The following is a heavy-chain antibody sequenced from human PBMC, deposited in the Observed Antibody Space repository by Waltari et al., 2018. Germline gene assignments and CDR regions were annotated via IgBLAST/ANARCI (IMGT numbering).Heavy chain of an antibody. D-gene: IGHD6-19*01. CDR3: VRRSFSSGSALFDY. CDR2: IYPLDSDT. Sequence: EVQLLQSGAEAKKPGESLKISCQGSGYSFNDSWIGWVRQMPGKGLEYMGVIYPLDSDTRYSPSFQGHVTISADKSANTAYLQWKSLKASDTAIYYCVRRSFSSGSALFDYWGQGTLVSVSS. J-gene: IGHJ4*02. V-gene: IGHV5-51*01. CDR1: GYSFNDSW.